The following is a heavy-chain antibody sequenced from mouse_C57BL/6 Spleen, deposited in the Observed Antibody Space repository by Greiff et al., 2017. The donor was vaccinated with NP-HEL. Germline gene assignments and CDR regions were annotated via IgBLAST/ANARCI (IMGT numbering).Heavy chain of an antibody. Sequence: EVQLVESGGGLVKPGGSLKLSCAASGFTFSDYGMHWVRQAPEKGLEWVAYISSGSSTIYYADTVKGRFTISRDNAKNTLFLQMTSLRSEDTAMYYCAKQRQLRLIYAMDYWGQGTSVTVSS. V-gene: IGHV5-17*01. J-gene: IGHJ4*01. D-gene: IGHD3-2*02. CDR1: GFTFSDYG. CDR3: AKQRQLRLIYAMDY. CDR2: ISSGSSTI.